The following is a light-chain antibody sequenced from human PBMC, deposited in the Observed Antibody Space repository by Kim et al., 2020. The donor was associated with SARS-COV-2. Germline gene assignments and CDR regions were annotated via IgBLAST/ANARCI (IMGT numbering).Light chain of an antibody. CDR2: EVS. CDR1: RSLVHSDGNTS. Sequence: ASISCRSSRSLVHSDGNTSLNWFQQRPGQSPRRLIYEVSNRDSGVPDRFSGSGSGTDFTLKISRVEAEDIGVYYCMQGTHWLPGYTFGQGTKLEI. V-gene: IGKV2-30*02. CDR3: MQGTHWLPGYT. J-gene: IGKJ2*01.